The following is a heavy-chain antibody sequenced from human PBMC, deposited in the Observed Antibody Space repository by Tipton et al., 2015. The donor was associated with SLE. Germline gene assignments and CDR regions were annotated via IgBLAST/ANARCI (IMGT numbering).Heavy chain of an antibody. V-gene: IGHV3-74*01. D-gene: IGHD3-10*02. Sequence: SLRLSCEGSGFTLSSHWMHWVRHIPGKGLVWVSRMNSDGSYINYADSVRGRFTISRDNSKNTVYLQMNSLRPEDTAVYYCARDMLASYPYDLDVWGQGTTVTVSS. J-gene: IGHJ6*02. CDR1: GFTLSSHW. CDR2: MNSDGSYI. CDR3: ARDMLASYPYDLDV.